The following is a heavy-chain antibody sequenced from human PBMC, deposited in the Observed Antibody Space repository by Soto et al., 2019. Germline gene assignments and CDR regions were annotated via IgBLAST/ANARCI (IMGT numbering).Heavy chain of an antibody. CDR2: INHSGST. CDR3: ARGRIKRNYYDSSGYYYLDY. V-gene: IGHV4-34*01. J-gene: IGHJ4*02. D-gene: IGHD3-22*01. CDR1: GGSFSGYY. Sequence: SETLSLTCAVYGGSFSGYYWGWIRQPPGKGLEWIGEINHSGSTNYNPSLKSRVTISVDTSKNQFSLKLSSVTAADTAVYYCARGRIKRNYYDSSGYYYLDYWGQGTLVTVSS.